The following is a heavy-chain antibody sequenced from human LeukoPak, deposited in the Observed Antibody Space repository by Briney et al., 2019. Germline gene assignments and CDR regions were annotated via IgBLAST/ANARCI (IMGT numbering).Heavy chain of an antibody. J-gene: IGHJ4*02. V-gene: IGHV3-43*02. CDR1: GFTFDDYA. CDR3: AKDILRWCGHKGHDY. CDR2: ISGDGGST. D-gene: IGHD2-21*01. Sequence: PGGSLRLSCAASGFTFDDYAMHWVRQAPGKGLEWVSLISGDGGSTYYADSVKGRFTISRDNSKNSLYLQMNSLRTEDTALYYCAKDILRWCGHKGHDYWGQGTLVTVSS.